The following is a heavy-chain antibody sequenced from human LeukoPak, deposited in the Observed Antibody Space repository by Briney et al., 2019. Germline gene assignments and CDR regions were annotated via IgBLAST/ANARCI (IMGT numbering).Heavy chain of an antibody. CDR1: GYTFTSYG. D-gene: IGHD2-15*01. V-gene: IGHV1-18*01. Sequence: GASVKVSCKASGYTFTSYGITWVRQAPGQGLEWMGWISTYTGNIKYGRKLQGRATTTTDTSTNTAYMELRSLRSDDTAVYYCARNALGYCSGGSCTEFDYWGQGTLVTVSS. J-gene: IGHJ4*02. CDR3: ARNALGYCSGGSCTEFDY. CDR2: ISTYTGNI.